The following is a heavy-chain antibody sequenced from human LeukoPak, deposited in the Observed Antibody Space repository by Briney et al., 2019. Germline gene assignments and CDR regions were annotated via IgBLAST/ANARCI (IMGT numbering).Heavy chain of an antibody. D-gene: IGHD2-2*01. J-gene: IGHJ5*02. CDR2: INHSGST. CDR3: ARGRVVPAAIGRNWFDP. Sequence: SETLSLTCAVYGGSFSGYYWSWIRQPPGKGLEWIGEINHSGSTNYNPSLKSRVTISVDTSKNQFSLNLSSVTAADTAVYYCARGRVVPAAIGRNWFDPWGQGTLVTVSS. CDR1: GGSFSGYY. V-gene: IGHV4-34*01.